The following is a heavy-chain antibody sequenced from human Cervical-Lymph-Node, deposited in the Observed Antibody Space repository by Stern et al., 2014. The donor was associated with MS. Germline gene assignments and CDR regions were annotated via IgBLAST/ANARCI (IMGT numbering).Heavy chain of an antibody. J-gene: IGHJ4*02. CDR2: ISPMFGRA. V-gene: IGHV1-69*01. CDR3: ARERDNSYAFDS. D-gene: IGHD3-16*01. CDR1: GGTFSTSV. Sequence: DQLVESGAEMRKPGSSVRVSCKASGGTFSTSVISWLRPAPGQGLEWMGGISPMFGRANYAQKFQGSVTITADESTSTVYMGLTSLRSEDTGVYYCARERDNSYAFDSWGQGTLLTVSS.